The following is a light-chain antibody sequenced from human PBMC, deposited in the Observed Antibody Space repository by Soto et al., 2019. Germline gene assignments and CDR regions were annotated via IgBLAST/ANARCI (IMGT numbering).Light chain of an antibody. CDR1: QSISNW. CDR3: QQYNSYWT. CDR2: DAS. V-gene: IGKV1-5*01. J-gene: IGKJ1*01. Sequence: DIQMTQSPSTLSVSVGDRVTITCRASQSISNWLAWYQQKPGKAPKLLIYDASSLESGVPSRFSGSGSGTEFPLTISRLQHDDFATYYCQQYNSYWTFGQGTKVEIK.